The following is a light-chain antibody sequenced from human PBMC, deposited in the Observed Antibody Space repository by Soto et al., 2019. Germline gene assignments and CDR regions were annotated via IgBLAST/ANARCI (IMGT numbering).Light chain of an antibody. V-gene: IGKV1-5*01. J-gene: IGKJ1*01. CDR1: QSMNSW. CDR2: DAS. CDR3: LRYNAFSQT. Sequence: DIQLTQSPSTLSASVGDRVTITCRASQSMNSWLAWYQQKPGEAPEVLIYDASSLESGVPSRFSGSGSGTEFTLTIGSLQPEDFATYYCLRYNAFSQTFGQGTKVEI.